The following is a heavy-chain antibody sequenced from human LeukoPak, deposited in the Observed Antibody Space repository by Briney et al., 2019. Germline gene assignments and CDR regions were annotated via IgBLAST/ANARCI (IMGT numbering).Heavy chain of an antibody. CDR3: ANYDGAPRN. Sequence: SGTLSLTCTVSGASIRSYYWTWIRQPPGKGLEWIGYIYYTGSTNYNPSLKSRVTISIDTSKNQFSLKLTSVTAADTAVYYCANYDGAPRNWGQGTLVTVSS. CDR2: IYYTGST. CDR1: GASIRSYY. V-gene: IGHV4-59*08. J-gene: IGHJ4*02. D-gene: IGHD3-16*01.